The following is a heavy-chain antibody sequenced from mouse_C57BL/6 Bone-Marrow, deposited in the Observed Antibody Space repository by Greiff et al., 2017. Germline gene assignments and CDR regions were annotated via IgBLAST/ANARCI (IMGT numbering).Heavy chain of an antibody. D-gene: IGHD2-3*01. CDR1: GYTFTDYY. V-gene: IGHV1-19*01. Sequence: EVKLQESGPVLVKPGASVKMSCKASGYTFTDYYMNWVKQSHGKSLEWIGVINPYNGGTSYNQKFKGKATLTVDKSSSTAYMELNSLTSEDSAVYYCARKDDGYYVWFAYWGQGTLVTVSA. J-gene: IGHJ3*01. CDR2: INPYNGGT. CDR3: ARKDDGYYVWFAY.